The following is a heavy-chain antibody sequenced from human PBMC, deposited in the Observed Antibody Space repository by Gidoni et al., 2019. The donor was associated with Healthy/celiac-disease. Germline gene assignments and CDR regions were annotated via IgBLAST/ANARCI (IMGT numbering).Heavy chain of an antibody. J-gene: IGHJ4*02. Sequence: QVQLVQSGAELKKPGSSVQVSCKSSGVTFSSYAISWVRQAPGQGREWMGRIIPILGIAKDAQKFQGRVKITAEKYTRTAYMELSSLRSEDTAVYYCGRGSQRYGWVHTDYWGQGTLVTVSS. CDR3: GRGSQRYGWVHTDY. V-gene: IGHV1-69*04. CDR1: GVTFSSYA. CDR2: IIPILGIA. D-gene: IGHD3-10*01.